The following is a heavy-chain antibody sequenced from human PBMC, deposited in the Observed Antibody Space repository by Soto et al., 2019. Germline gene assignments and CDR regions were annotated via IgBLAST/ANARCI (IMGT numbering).Heavy chain of an antibody. V-gene: IGHV4-34*01. CDR3: ASMDTPGIAAAGTVVDP. CDR1: GGSFSGYY. Sequence: SETLSLTCAVYGGSFSGYYWSWIRQPPGKGLEWIGEINHSGSTNYNPSLKSRVTISVDTSKNQFSLKLSSVTAADTAVYYCASMDTPGIAAAGTVVDPWGQGTLVTVSS. J-gene: IGHJ5*02. D-gene: IGHD6-13*01. CDR2: INHSGST.